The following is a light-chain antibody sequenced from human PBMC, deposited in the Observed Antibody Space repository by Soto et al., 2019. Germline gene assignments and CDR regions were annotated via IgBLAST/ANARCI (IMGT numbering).Light chain of an antibody. Sequence: EIVMTQSPATLSVSPGERATLSCRASQSVRSNLAWYQQKPGQATRLLIYGASTRATGIPARFSGSGSGTEFTLTISSLQSEDFAVYYCQQYNNWSYTFGQGTKLEIK. CDR1: QSVRSN. J-gene: IGKJ2*01. CDR2: GAS. CDR3: QQYNNWSYT. V-gene: IGKV3-15*01.